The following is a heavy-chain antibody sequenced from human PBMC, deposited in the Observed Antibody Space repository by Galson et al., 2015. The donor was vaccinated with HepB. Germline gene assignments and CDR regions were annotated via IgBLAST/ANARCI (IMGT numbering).Heavy chain of an antibody. CDR1: GFSLSTSAMR. Sequence: PALVKPTQTLTLTCTFSGFSLSTSAMRVSWIRQPPGKALEWLARIDRDDDKFYSTSLKTRLTISKDTSKKQVVLTMTNMAPVDTAPYYCAPTIFRAPGIFGYSGQGTLVTVSS. CDR2: IDRDDDK. J-gene: IGHJ4*02. D-gene: IGHD6-13*01. CDR3: APTIFRAPGIFGY. V-gene: IGHV2-70*04.